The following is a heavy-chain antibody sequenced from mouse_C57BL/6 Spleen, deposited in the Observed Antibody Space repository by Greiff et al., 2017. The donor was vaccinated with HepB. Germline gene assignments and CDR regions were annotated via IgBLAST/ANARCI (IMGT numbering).Heavy chain of an antibody. CDR3: ARFRTAQALDY. Sequence: QVQLQQSGAELARPGASVKLSCKASGYTFTSYGISWVKQRTGQGLEWIGEIYPRSGNTYYNEKFKGKATLTADKSSSTAYMELRSLTSEDSAVYFCARFRTAQALDYWGQGTTLTVSS. CDR1: GYTFTSYG. CDR2: IYPRSGNT. V-gene: IGHV1-81*01. J-gene: IGHJ2*01. D-gene: IGHD3-2*02.